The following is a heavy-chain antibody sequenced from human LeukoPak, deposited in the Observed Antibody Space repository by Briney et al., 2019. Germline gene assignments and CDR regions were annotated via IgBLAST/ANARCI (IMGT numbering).Heavy chain of an antibody. J-gene: IGHJ4*02. V-gene: IGHV3-30*02. CDR2: IRFDGSNK. CDR1: GFTFSSYG. Sequence: GRSLRLSCAGSGFTFSSYGMHWVRQAPGKGLEWVAFIRFDGSNKYYADSVKGRFTISRDNSKNTLYLQMKSLRAEDTAVYYCFAAVRGIEYWGQGTLVTVSS. D-gene: IGHD3-10*01. CDR3: FAAVRGIEY.